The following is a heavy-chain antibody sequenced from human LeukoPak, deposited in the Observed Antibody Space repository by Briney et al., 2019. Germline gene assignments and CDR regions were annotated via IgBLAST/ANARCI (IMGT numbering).Heavy chain of an antibody. Sequence: NPSETLSLTCTVSGGSISSSTYYWGWIRQSPGKGLEWIGYIYYTGTSYNPSLKSRVTISADTSKNQFSLKLISVTAADTAVYYCASRKLGNDYWGQGTLVTVSS. D-gene: IGHD7-27*01. J-gene: IGHJ4*02. CDR2: IYYTGT. CDR1: GGSISSSTYY. V-gene: IGHV4-61*05. CDR3: ASRKLGNDY.